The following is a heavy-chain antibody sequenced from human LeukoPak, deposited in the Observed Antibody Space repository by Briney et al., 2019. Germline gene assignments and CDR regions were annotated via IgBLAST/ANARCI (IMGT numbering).Heavy chain of an antibody. CDR2: IYYSGST. CDR1: GGSTSSYY. CDR3: SRLVGGVGYFDY. D-gene: IGHD3-3*01. J-gene: IGHJ4*02. Sequence: SETLSLTCTVSGGSTSSYYWRWIRQPPGKGLEWIGYIYYSGSTNYNPSLKSRVTISIDTSKNQFSLKLSSVTAADTAVYYCSRLVGGVGYFDYWGQGTLVTVSS. V-gene: IGHV4-59*08.